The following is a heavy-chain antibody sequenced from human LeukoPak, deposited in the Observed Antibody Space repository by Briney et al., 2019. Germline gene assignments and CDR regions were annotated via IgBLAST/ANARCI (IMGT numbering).Heavy chain of an antibody. CDR2: IYYSGST. Sequence: SQTLSLTCTVSGGSISSGGYYWGWIRQHPGKGLEWIGYIYYSGSTYYNPSLKSRVTISVDTSKNQFPLKLSSVTAADTAVYYCARARYDFWSGYLVVYYFDYWGQGTLVTVSS. CDR3: ARARYDFWSGYLVVYYFDY. D-gene: IGHD3-3*01. J-gene: IGHJ4*02. V-gene: IGHV4-31*03. CDR1: GGSISSGGYY.